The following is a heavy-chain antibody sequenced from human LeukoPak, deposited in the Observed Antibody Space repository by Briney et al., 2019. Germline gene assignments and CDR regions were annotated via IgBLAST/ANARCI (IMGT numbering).Heavy chain of an antibody. Sequence: SETLSLTCTVSGGSISSYYWSWIRQPPGKGLEWIGYIYYSGSSNYNPSLKSRVTISVDTSKNQFSLKLSSVTAADTAVYYCASGHYYGSGSYFGWFDPWGQGTLVTVSS. J-gene: IGHJ5*02. CDR1: GGSISSYY. D-gene: IGHD3-10*01. CDR2: IYYSGSS. CDR3: ASGHYYGSGSYFGWFDP. V-gene: IGHV4-59*08.